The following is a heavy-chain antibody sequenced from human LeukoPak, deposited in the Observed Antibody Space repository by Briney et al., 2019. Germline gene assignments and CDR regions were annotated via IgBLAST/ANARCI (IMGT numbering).Heavy chain of an antibody. V-gene: IGHV3-53*04. CDR1: GFTFSSYA. CDR3: AFRSGSYGFYFDY. CDR2: IYSGGST. Sequence: GGSLRLSCAASGFTFSSYAMSWVRQAPGKGLEWVSVIYSGGSTYYADSVKGRFTISRHNSKNTLYLQMNSLRAEDTAVYYCAFRSGSYGFYFDYWGQGTLVTVSS. J-gene: IGHJ4*02. D-gene: IGHD1-26*01.